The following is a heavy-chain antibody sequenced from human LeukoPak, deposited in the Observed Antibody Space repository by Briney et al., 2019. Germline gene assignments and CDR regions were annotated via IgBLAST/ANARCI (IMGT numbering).Heavy chain of an antibody. D-gene: IGHD2-2*01. CDR1: GFTFSSYA. J-gene: IGHJ4*02. CDR3: AREGDIVVVPAASGPLDY. Sequence: GGSLRLSCAASGFTFSSYAMHWVRQAPGKGLEWVAVISYDGSNKYYADSVKGRFTISRDNSKNTLYLQMNSLRAEDTAVYYCAREGDIVVVPAASGPLDYWGQGTLVTVSS. CDR2: ISYDGSNK. V-gene: IGHV3-30-3*01.